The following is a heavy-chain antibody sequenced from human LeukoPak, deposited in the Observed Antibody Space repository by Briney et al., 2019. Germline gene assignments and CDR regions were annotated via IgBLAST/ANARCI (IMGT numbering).Heavy chain of an antibody. CDR2: IKPDGSGE. J-gene: IGHJ4*02. CDR1: GFTLSYYW. CDR3: ASTSWTGYDY. D-gene: IGHD3/OR15-3a*01. Sequence: GGSLRLSCAASGFTLSYYWMTWVRQAPGKGLEWVANIKPDGSGEYYVDSVKGRFIVSRDNAKNSLYLEMNNLRVEDTAVYYCASTSWTGYDYWGQGTLVTVSS. V-gene: IGHV3-7*01.